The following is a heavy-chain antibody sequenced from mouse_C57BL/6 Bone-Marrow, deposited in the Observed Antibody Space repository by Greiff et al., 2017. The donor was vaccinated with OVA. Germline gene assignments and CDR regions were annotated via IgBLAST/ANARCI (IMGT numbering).Heavy chain of an antibody. J-gene: IGHJ2*01. Sequence: QVQLQQPGAELVMPGASVKLSCKASGYTFTSYWMHWVKQRPGQGLEWIGEIDPSDSYTNYNQKFKGKSTLTVDKSSSTAYMQLSSLTSEDSAVCYCARSPYFSLDYGGQGTTLTVSS. V-gene: IGHV1-69*01. D-gene: IGHD1-1*01. CDR2: IDPSDSYT. CDR1: GYTFTSYW. CDR3: ARSPYFSLDY.